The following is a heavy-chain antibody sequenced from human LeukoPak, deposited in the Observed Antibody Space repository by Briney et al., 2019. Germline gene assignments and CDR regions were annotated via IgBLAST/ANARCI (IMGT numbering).Heavy chain of an antibody. J-gene: IGHJ1*01. CDR2: IIPIFGTA. CDR1: GGTFTSYA. CDR3: ARDRSISAGYKAEYFQH. V-gene: IGHV1-69*13. D-gene: IGHD1-14*01. Sequence: SVKASCKASGGTFTSYAISWVRQAPGQGLEWMGGIIPIFGTANYAQKFQARVTITADESTSTAYMELSSLRSEDTAVYYCARDRSISAGYKAEYFQHWGQGTLVTVSS.